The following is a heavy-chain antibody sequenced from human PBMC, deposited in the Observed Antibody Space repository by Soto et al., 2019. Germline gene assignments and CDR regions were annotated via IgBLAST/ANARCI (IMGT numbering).Heavy chain of an antibody. CDR3: ARAISLIGGKNTRHYRGDV. J-gene: IGHJ6*02. D-gene: IGHD1-1*01. CDR2: INPNSDDR. CDR1: GYTRTSYD. V-gene: IGHV1-8*01. Sequence: ASVKVSCKASGYTRTSYDIHSVRQATGQGLEWMGWINPNSDDRHYAQKFQGRVTMTRNTSINTVYMELSRLRSEDTAMYYFARAISLIGGKNTRHYRGDVWAEGTRFT.